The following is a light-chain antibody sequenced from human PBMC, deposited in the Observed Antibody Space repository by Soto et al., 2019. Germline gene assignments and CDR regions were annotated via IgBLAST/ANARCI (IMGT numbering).Light chain of an antibody. Sequence: EIVLTQSPGTLSLSPGERATLSCRASQSVSSSYLACYQQKPGQAPRLLIYGASSRATGIPDRFSGSGSGTDFTLTISRLEPEDFAVYYWQQCSSSPMFTFGPGTKVDIK. J-gene: IGKJ3*01. CDR3: QQCSSSPMFT. CDR2: GAS. CDR1: QSVSSSY. V-gene: IGKV3-20*01.